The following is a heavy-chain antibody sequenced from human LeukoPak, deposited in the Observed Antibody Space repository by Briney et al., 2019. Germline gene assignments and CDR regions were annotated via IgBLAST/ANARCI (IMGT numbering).Heavy chain of an antibody. CDR2: IYYSGST. CDR1: GGSISSYY. V-gene: IGHV4-59*01. Sequence: PSETLSLTCSVSGGSISSYYWSWIRQPPGEGLEWIGYIYYSGSTNYNPSLKSRVTISVDTSKNQFSLKLSSVTAADTAVYYCARVRVRCGGDCYHFDYWGQGTLVTVSS. D-gene: IGHD2-21*02. CDR3: ARVRVRCGGDCYHFDY. J-gene: IGHJ4*02.